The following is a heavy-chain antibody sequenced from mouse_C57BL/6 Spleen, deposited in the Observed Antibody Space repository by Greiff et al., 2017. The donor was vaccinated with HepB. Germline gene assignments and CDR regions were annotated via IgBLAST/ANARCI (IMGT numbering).Heavy chain of an antibody. CDR2: ISYDGSN. CDR3: ARGDYDDDVAMDY. D-gene: IGHD2-4*01. J-gene: IGHJ4*01. CDR1: GYSITSGYY. Sequence: EVQLVESGPGLVKPSQSLSLTCSVTGYSITSGYYWNVIRQFPGNKLKWMGYISYDGSNNYNPTLKNRISITRATSKNQFFLKLNSVTTEDTAKYDCARGDYDDDVAMDYWGQGTSVTVSS. V-gene: IGHV3-6*01.